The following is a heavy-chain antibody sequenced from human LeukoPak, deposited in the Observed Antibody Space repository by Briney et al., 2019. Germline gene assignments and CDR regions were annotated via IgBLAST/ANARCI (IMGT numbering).Heavy chain of an antibody. CDR3: ARGNYKTAYIVDY. J-gene: IGHJ4*02. CDR1: GFTFSSYS. CDR2: ISSSSSYI. D-gene: IGHD1-7*01. V-gene: IGHV3-21*01. Sequence: PGGSLRLSCAASGFTFSSYSMNWVRQAPGKGLEWVSSISSSSSYIYYADSVKGRFTISRDNAKNSLYLQMNSLRAEDTAVYYCARGNYKTAYIVDYWGQGTLVTVSS.